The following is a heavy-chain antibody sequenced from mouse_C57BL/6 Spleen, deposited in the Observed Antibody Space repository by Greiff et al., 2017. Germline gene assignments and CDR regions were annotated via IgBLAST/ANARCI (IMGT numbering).Heavy chain of an antibody. Sequence: EVMLVESGGDLVKPGGSLKLSCAASGFTFSSYGMSWVRQTPDKRLEWVATISSGGSYTYYPDSVKGRFTISRDNAKNTLYLQMSSLKSEDTAMYYCARGYGSSYVRAMDYWGQGTSVTVSS. J-gene: IGHJ4*01. CDR3: ARGYGSSYVRAMDY. V-gene: IGHV5-6*02. CDR2: ISSGGSYT. CDR1: GFTFSSYG. D-gene: IGHD1-1*01.